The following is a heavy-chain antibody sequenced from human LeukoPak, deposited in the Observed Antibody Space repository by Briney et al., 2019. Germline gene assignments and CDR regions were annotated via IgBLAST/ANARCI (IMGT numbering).Heavy chain of an antibody. Sequence: SETLSLTCTVSGGSISGYYWSWIRQPPGKGLEWIGYIYYSGSTNSTSSLKGRVIISRDTSKNQLSLKLSSVTAADTAVYYCAARDSSSWYGAFDIWGQGTMVTVSS. J-gene: IGHJ3*02. CDR2: IYYSGST. CDR3: AARDSSSWYGAFDI. CDR1: GGSISGYY. D-gene: IGHD6-13*01. V-gene: IGHV4-59*01.